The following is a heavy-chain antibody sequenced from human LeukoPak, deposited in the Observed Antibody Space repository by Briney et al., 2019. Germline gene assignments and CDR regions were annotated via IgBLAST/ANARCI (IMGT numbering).Heavy chain of an antibody. CDR2: IYYSGST. CDR1: GGSISSYY. Sequence: KPSETLSLTCTVSGGSISSYYWSWIRQPPGEGLVWIGYIYYSGSTNYSPSLKSRVTISVDTSKNQFSLKLSSVTAADTAVYYCARTYYYDSSGYIGAFDIWGQGTMVTVSS. J-gene: IGHJ3*02. CDR3: ARTYYYDSSGYIGAFDI. D-gene: IGHD3-22*01. V-gene: IGHV4-59*01.